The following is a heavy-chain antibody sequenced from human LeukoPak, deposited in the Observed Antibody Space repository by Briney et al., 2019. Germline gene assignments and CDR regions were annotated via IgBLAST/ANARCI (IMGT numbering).Heavy chain of an antibody. CDR1: GYTFTNYY. CDR3: ARQYYDSSGYYWFDP. D-gene: IGHD3-22*01. Sequence: GASVKDSCKASGYTFTNYYMHWVRQAPGQGLEWMGWISAYNGNTNYAQKLQGRVTMTTDTSTSTAYMELRSLRSDDTAVYYCARQYYDSSGYYWFDPWGQGTLVTVSS. V-gene: IGHV1-18*01. CDR2: ISAYNGNT. J-gene: IGHJ5*02.